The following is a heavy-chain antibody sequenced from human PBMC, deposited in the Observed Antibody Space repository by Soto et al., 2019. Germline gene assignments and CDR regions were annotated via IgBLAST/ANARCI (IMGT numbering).Heavy chain of an antibody. J-gene: IGHJ5*02. CDR1: GYTFTGYF. CDR3: ARVIRGAYYNSPLDT. D-gene: IGHD3-10*01. CDR2: INPYSGGA. V-gene: IGHV1-2*02. Sequence: ASVKVSCKASGYTFTGYFTHWVRQAPGQGLEWMGWINPYSGGADYAQSFQGRVTMTRDTPISTVYMELSRLRFDDTAVYYCARVIRGAYYNSPLDTWGQGTVVTVSS.